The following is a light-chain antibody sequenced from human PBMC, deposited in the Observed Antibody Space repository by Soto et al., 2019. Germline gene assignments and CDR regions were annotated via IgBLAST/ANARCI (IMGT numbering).Light chain of an antibody. CDR1: QSVSNNY. Sequence: EIVMTQSPGTLSLSPGERVTLSCRASQSVSNNYLAWFQQMPGQAPRLLIYGASTRATGIPDRFSGSGSGTDFTLTISRLEPEDFAVYYCQQYGSSRTFGQGTKVDIK. V-gene: IGKV3-20*01. CDR2: GAS. CDR3: QQYGSSRT. J-gene: IGKJ1*01.